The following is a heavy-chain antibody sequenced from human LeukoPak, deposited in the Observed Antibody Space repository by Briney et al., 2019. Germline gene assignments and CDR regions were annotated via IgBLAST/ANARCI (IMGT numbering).Heavy chain of an antibody. V-gene: IGHV3-20*04. CDR1: GFTSDDHG. Sequence: PGGSLRLSCAAAGFTSDDHGMSGVRHVPGKGLGWVFGINWNGGSTAYADPVRGRSTISRDHPKNSLYLHMNSLRPEDTAFYYCARYRYHNDVGFYDHWGEGNLVTVSS. CDR3: ARYRYHNDVGFYDH. CDR2: INWNGGST. D-gene: IGHD1-1*01. J-gene: IGHJ4*02.